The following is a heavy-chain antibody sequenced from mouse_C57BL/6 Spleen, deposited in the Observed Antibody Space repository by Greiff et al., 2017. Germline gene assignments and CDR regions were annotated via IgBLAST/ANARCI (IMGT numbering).Heavy chain of an antibody. J-gene: IGHJ2*01. CDR2: ISYDGSN. V-gene: IGHV3-6*01. Sequence: DVQLQESGPGLVKPSQSLSLTCSVTGYSIPSGYYWNWVRQFPGNKLEWMGYISYDGSNNYNPSLKNRISITRDTSKNQFFLKLNSVTTEDTATYYCARDFYYGNYWGQGTTLTVSS. CDR3: ARDFYYGNY. CDR1: GYSIPSGYY. D-gene: IGHD2-1*01.